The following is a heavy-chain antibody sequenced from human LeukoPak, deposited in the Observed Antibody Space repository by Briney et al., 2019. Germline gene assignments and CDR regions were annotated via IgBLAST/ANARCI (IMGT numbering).Heavy chain of an antibody. Sequence: SETLSLTCAVSGGSISSSNWWSWVRQPPGKGLEWIGEIYHSGSTNYNPSLKSRVTISVDKSKNQFSLKLSSVTAADTAVYYCARESLTGYFPYYYYMDVWGKGTTVTISS. D-gene: IGHD3-9*01. CDR1: GGSISSSNW. CDR3: ARESLTGYFPYYYYMDV. V-gene: IGHV4-4*02. CDR2: IYHSGST. J-gene: IGHJ6*03.